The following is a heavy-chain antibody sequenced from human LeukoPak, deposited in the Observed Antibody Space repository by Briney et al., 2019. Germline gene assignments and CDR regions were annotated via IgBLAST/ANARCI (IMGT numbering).Heavy chain of an antibody. Sequence: SETLSLTCTVSGGSLSSYYWSWIRQPPGKGLEWIGYIYYSGSTNYNPSLQSRVTIPVDTSNNQFSLKLSPVTAADTAVYYCTRGLYCSSTSCYVNYYYYYYMDVWGKGTTVTVSS. CDR3: TRGLYCSSTSCYVNYYYYYYMDV. D-gene: IGHD2-2*01. V-gene: IGHV4-59*01. J-gene: IGHJ6*03. CDR1: GGSLSSYY. CDR2: IYYSGST.